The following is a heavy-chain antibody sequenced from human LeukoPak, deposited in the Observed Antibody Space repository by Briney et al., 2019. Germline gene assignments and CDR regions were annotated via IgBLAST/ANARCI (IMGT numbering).Heavy chain of an antibody. CDR2: IYYSGST. Sequence: PSETLSLTCTVSGGSISSDYCNWIRQPPGKGLEWIGYIYYSGSTRYNPSLKSRISISVDRSKSHFSLRLKSVTAADTAVYYCARGLDDYYYGMDVWGQGTTVSVSS. CDR1: GGSISSDY. V-gene: IGHV4-59*01. J-gene: IGHJ6*02. CDR3: ARGLDDYYYGMDV.